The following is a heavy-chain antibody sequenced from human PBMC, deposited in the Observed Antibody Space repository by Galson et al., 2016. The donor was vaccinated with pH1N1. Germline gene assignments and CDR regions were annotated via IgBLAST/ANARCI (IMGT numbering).Heavy chain of an antibody. V-gene: IGHV3-20*04. CDR3: ARELTHRGDYQWVDY. J-gene: IGHJ4*02. CDR1: GFTFGDYG. CDR2: TNWNGGRT. D-gene: IGHD4-17*01. Sequence: SLRLSCAASGFTFGDYGMSWVRQAPGKGLEWVTGTNWNGGRTGYVDSVKGRFTISRDNAKNSLYLQMSSLRAEDTALYYCARELTHRGDYQWVDYWGQGTLVTVSS.